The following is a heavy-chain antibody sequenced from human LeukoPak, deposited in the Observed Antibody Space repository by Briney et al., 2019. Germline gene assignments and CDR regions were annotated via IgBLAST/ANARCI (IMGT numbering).Heavy chain of an antibody. CDR2: TYYKSKWYN. CDR1: GDSVSSNSAT. D-gene: IGHD1-7*01. Sequence: SQTLSLTCAISGDSVSSNSATWNWIRQSPSRGLEWLGRTYYKSKWYNDYTMSVKSRITIRPDTSKNQFSLQLSSVTPEDTAVYYCAKYNWNYRYFDYWGQGTLVTVSS. J-gene: IGHJ4*02. V-gene: IGHV6-1*01. CDR3: AKYNWNYRYFDY.